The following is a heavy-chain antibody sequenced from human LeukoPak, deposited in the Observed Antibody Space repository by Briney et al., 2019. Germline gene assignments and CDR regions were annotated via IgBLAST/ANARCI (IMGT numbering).Heavy chain of an antibody. J-gene: IGHJ4*02. V-gene: IGHV1-69*05. D-gene: IGHD3-10*01. Sequence: SSVKVSCKASGGTLSSYAISWVRQPPGQGLEWMGGIIPIFGTANYAQKFQGRVTITTDESTGTAYMELSSLRSEDTAVYYCARDSTYYYGSGSYGFDYWGQGTLVTVSS. CDR1: GGTLSSYA. CDR2: IIPIFGTA. CDR3: ARDSTYYYGSGSYGFDY.